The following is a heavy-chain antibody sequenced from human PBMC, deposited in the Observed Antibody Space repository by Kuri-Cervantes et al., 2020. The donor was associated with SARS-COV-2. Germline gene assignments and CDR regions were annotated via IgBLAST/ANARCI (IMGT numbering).Heavy chain of an antibody. CDR1: GFTVSSNY. CDR3: VRAIDGYNSLYFDY. CDR2: IYSGGST. D-gene: IGHD5-24*01. Sequence: GESLKISCAASGFTVSSNYMSWVRQAPGKGLEWVSVIYSGGSTYYADSVKGRFTISRDNAKNTLYLLMNSLRAEDTAVYYCVRAIDGYNSLYFDYWGPGNQVTVSS. J-gene: IGHJ4*01. V-gene: IGHV3-53*01.